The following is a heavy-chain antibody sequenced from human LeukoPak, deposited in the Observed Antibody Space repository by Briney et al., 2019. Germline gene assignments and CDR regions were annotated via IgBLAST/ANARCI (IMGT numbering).Heavy chain of an antibody. Sequence: VASVKVSCKASGYTFTDYYMHWVRQAPGQGLEWMGWINPNSGGANYAQKFQGRVTMTRDTSISTAYMELSRLRSDDTAVDYCARDNGGSYPDYWGQGTLVTVSS. CDR2: INPNSGGA. V-gene: IGHV1-2*02. CDR1: GYTFTDYY. D-gene: IGHD1-26*01. CDR3: ARDNGGSYPDY. J-gene: IGHJ4*02.